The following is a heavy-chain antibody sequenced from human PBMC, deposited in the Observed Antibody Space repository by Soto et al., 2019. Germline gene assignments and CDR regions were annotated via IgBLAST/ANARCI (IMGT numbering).Heavy chain of an antibody. CDR1: GGSISSGGYS. D-gene: IGHD5-12*01. J-gene: IGHJ6*02. CDR2: IYHSGST. CDR3: ARDPVGMATSRSYGMDV. Sequence: SETLSLTCAVSGGSISSGGYSWSWIRQPPGKGLEWIGYIYHSGSTYYNPSLKSRVTISVDTSKNQFSLKLSSVTAADTAVYYCARDPVGMATSRSYGMDVWGQGTTVTVSS. V-gene: IGHV4-30-2*05.